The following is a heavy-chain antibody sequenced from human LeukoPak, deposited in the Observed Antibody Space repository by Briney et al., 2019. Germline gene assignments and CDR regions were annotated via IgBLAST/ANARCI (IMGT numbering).Heavy chain of an antibody. CDR3: AGGSAARPLNY. CDR1: DGSISSYN. CDR2: IYDSGST. V-gene: IGHV4-59*01. Sequence: SETLSLTCTVSDGSISSYNWNWIRQPPGKGLEWIGYIYDSGSTNYNPSLKSRVTMSVDTSKNQFSLKLNSVTAADTAVYYCAGGSAARPLNYWGHGTLVTVSS. D-gene: IGHD6-6*01. J-gene: IGHJ4*01.